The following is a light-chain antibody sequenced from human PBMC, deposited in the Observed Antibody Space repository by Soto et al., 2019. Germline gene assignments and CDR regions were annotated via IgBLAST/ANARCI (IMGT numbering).Light chain of an antibody. V-gene: IGKV3-15*01. CDR3: QHYNNWPPWT. J-gene: IGKJ1*01. CDR2: GAS. CDR1: QSVSSN. Sequence: EIVMTQSPATLSVSPGERATLSCRASQSVSSNLVWYQQKPGQAPRLLIYGASTRATGIPARFSGSGSGTEFTLTISSLQSEDFAVYYCQHYNNWPPWTFGQGTTVEIK.